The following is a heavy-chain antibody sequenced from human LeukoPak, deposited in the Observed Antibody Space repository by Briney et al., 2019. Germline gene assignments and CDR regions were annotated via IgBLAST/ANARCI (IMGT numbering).Heavy chain of an antibody. CDR3: ARYSSSSGWFDP. Sequence: PSETLSLTCTVSGGSISRSSSYWGWIRQPPGKGLEWIGSMHYSGNSQYNPSLNSRVTISVDTSKNHFSLKLTSVTAADTAVYYCARYSSSSGWFDPWGQGTLVTVSS. CDR2: MHYSGNS. D-gene: IGHD6-6*01. CDR1: GGSISRSSSY. V-gene: IGHV4-39*02. J-gene: IGHJ5*02.